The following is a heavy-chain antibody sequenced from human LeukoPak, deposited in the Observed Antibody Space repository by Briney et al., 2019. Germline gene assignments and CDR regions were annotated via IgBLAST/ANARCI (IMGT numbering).Heavy chain of an antibody. CDR1: GFTVSSYS. V-gene: IGHV3-21*01. CDR2: ISRSSSYK. CDR3: ARVAGDYPYYYYGMDV. J-gene: IGHJ6*04. D-gene: IGHD4-17*01. Sequence: GGSLRLSWAASGFTVSSYSMSWVRQAAGEGLEWVSSISRSSSYKYYADSVKGRFTISRDNAKNSLYLQMNSLRAEDTAVYYCARVAGDYPYYYYGMDVWGKGTTVTVSS.